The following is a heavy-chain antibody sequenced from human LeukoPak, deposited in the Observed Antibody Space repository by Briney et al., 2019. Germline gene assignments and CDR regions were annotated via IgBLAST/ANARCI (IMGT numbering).Heavy chain of an antibody. D-gene: IGHD2-15*01. J-gene: IGHJ1*01. V-gene: IGHV3-53*01. CDR3: ARVGCSGGSCYTQYFHH. CDR2: IYSGGRT. Sequence: GGSLRLSCAAPGFTVSSSYMSWVPQAPGKGLEWVSLIYSGGRTEYTDSVKGRFTIYTDNSKNTLYLQMNSLRAEDTAVYYCARVGCSGGSCYTQYFHHWGQGTLVTVSP. CDR1: GFTVSSSY.